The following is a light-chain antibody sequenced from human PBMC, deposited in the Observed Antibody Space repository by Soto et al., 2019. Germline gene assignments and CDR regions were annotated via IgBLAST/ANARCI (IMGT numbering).Light chain of an antibody. CDR2: AAS. V-gene: IGKV1-9*01. CDR3: QQLNSYPLT. CDR1: QGISSY. Sequence: DIQLTQSPSFLSASVGDRVTITCRASQGISSYLAWYQQKPRKAPKLLIYAASTLQSGVPSRFSGSGSGTEFTLTISSLQPEDFATYYCQQLNSYPLTFGGGTKV. J-gene: IGKJ4*01.